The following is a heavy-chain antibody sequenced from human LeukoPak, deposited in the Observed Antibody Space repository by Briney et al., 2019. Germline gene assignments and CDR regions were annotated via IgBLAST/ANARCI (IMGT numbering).Heavy chain of an antibody. J-gene: IGHJ4*02. Sequence: PGGSLRLSCAASRFSFSNYAMHWVRQDSGRGLEWLAVISHDGINTYYADSVKGRFTISRDNSKNTLYLQMNSLRAEDTAVYYCARDRGSSSSGDYWGQGTLVTVSS. V-gene: IGHV3-30*03. D-gene: IGHD6-6*01. CDR1: RFSFSNYA. CDR3: ARDRGSSSSGDY. CDR2: ISHDGINT.